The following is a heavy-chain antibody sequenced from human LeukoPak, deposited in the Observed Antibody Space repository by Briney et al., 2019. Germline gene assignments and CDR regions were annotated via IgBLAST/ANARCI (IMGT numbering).Heavy chain of an antibody. D-gene: IGHD2-15*01. CDR1: GYTFTRYD. Sequence: ASVKVSCKASGYTFTRYDINWVRQATGQGLEWVGWMNPSSGDTGYAQKFQGRVTMTRKTSIGTAYMELSSLRFEDTAVYYCARADCSGGSCYYSDGMDVWGQGTTVTVSS. V-gene: IGHV1-8*01. J-gene: IGHJ6*02. CDR3: ARADCSGGSCYYSDGMDV. CDR2: MNPSSGDT.